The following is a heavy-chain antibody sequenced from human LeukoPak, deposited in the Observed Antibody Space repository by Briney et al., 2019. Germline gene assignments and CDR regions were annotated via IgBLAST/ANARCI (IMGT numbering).Heavy chain of an antibody. Sequence: GGSLRLSCAASGFTFSSYWMHWVRQAPGKGLVWVSRGDHGGSGTVYADSVKRRFTICRNNAKNTLYLQMNSLRGADTAVYSCVREVSGDPWHNWFDPWGQGTLVTVSS. D-gene: IGHD4-17*01. CDR3: VREVSGDPWHNWFDP. V-gene: IGHV3-74*03. CDR1: GFTFSSYW. CDR2: GDHGGSGT. J-gene: IGHJ5*02.